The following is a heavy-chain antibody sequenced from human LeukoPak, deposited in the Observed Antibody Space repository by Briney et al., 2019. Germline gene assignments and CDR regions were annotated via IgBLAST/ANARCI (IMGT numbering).Heavy chain of an antibody. J-gene: IGHJ6*03. Sequence: SETLSLTCTVSGGSISSYYWSWIRQPPGKGLEWIGYIYYSGSTNYNPSLKSRVTMSVDTSKNQFSLKLSSVTAADTAVYYCARDTYSGDYYYYYYMDVWGKGTTVTVSS. CDR1: GGSISSYY. CDR3: ARDTYSGDYYYYYYMDV. D-gene: IGHD2-15*01. V-gene: IGHV4-59*12. CDR2: IYYSGST.